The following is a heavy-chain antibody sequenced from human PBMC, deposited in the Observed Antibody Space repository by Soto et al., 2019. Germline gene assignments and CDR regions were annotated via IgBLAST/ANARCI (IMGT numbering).Heavy chain of an antibody. D-gene: IGHD2-21*02. V-gene: IGHV3-53*04. Sequence: EVQLVESGGGLVQPGGSLRLSCVGSGVTATANYMNWVRQAPEKRPEWVAVVYSGGSTYYADSVKGRFTISRHDSEHTLYLQMDSLRPEDTAMYYCARANDFNAFELWGQGTMVTVSS. CDR3: ARANDFNAFEL. CDR2: VYSGGST. J-gene: IGHJ3*01. CDR1: GVTATANY.